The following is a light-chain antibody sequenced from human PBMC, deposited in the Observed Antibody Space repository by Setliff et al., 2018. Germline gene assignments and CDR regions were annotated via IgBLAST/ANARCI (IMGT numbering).Light chain of an antibody. CDR2: ANS. CDR3: QSYDSSLSGYV. Sequence: QSVLTQPPSVSGAPGQRVTISCTGSNSNIGAAYDVHWYQHLPGTAPKLLIFANSNRPSGVPDRFSGSKSGTSASLAITGLQAEDEADYYCQSYDSSLSGYVFGTGTKVTVL. J-gene: IGLJ1*01. CDR1: NSNIGAAYD. V-gene: IGLV1-40*01.